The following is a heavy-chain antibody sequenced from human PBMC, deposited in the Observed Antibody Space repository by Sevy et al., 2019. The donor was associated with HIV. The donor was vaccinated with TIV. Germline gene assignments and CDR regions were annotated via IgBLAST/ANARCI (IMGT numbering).Heavy chain of an antibody. V-gene: IGHV3-30*02. Sequence: GGSLRLSCAASGFTFRTYGMQWVRQAPGKGLEWVAFIRYGGNNKYYTDSVKGRFTISRDNSKNTLYLHMNSLRAEDTAVYYCANGDYYFDYWGQGTLVTVSS. CDR1: GFTFRTYG. J-gene: IGHJ4*02. CDR3: ANGDYYFDY. D-gene: IGHD2-21*02. CDR2: IRYGGNNK.